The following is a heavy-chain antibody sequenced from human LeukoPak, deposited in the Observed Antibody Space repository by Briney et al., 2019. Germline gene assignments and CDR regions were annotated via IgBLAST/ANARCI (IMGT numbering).Heavy chain of an antibody. J-gene: IGHJ5*02. CDR3: ARADSTSNWFDP. V-gene: IGHV1-69*01. CDR2: IIPIFGTA. Sequence: GASVKVSCKASGGTFSSYAISWVRQAPGQGLEWMGGIIPIFGTANYAQKFQGRVTITADESTSTASMELSSLRSDDTAVYYCARADSTSNWFDPWGQGTLVTVSS. CDR1: GGTFSSYA. D-gene: IGHD5/OR15-5a*01.